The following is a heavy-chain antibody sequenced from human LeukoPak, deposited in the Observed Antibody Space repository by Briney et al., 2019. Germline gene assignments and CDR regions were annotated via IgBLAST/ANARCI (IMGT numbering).Heavy chain of an antibody. CDR3: AREPNSSHQGGNDY. Sequence: SETLSLTCTVSGGSISSGGYYWSWIGQHPGKGLEWIGYIYYSGSTYYNPSLKSRVTISVDTSKNQFSLKLSSVTAADTAVYYCAREPNSSHQGGNDYWGQGTLVTVSS. CDR2: IYYSGST. CDR1: GGSISSGGYY. J-gene: IGHJ4*02. V-gene: IGHV4-31*03. D-gene: IGHD2-15*01.